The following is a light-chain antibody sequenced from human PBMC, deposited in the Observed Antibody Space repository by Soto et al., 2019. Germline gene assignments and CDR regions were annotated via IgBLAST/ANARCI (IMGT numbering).Light chain of an antibody. CDR3: CSYAGSYTHV. J-gene: IGLJ1*01. CDR1: GSDVGGYKY. Sequence: QSVLTQPASVSGSPGQSITISCTGSGSDVGGYKYVSWYQQYPGKAPKLIIFEVSNRPSGVSDRFSGSKSGNTASLTIAGLQAEDEADYFCCSYAGSYTHVFGTGTKVTVL. V-gene: IGLV2-14*01. CDR2: EVS.